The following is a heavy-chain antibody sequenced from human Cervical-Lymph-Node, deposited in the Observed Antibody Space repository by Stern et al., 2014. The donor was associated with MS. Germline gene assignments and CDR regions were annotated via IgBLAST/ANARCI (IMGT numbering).Heavy chain of an antibody. CDR1: GFSLSNAAMG. CDR3: ARMREYCSGGICFAGYYDS. CDR2: IFSTGET. V-gene: IGHV2-26*01. Sequence: QVTLRESGLVLVKPTETLTLTCSVSGFSLSNAAMGVSWIRQPPGKALECLAHIFSTGETAYSTSLKSRLTISKDTSRSQVVLTMTNMDPVDTATYYCARMREYCSGGICFAGYYDSWGQGTLVTVSS. J-gene: IGHJ4*02. D-gene: IGHD2-15*01.